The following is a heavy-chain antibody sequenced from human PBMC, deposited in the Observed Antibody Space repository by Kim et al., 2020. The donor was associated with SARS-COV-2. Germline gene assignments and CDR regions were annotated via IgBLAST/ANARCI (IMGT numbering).Heavy chain of an antibody. J-gene: IGHJ6*02. D-gene: IGHD3-22*01. Sequence: SVKVSCKASGGTFSSYAISWVRQAPGQGLEWMGGIIPIFGTANYAQKFQGRVTITADESTSTANMELSSLRSEDTAVYYCARGSRSFTMIVVVSHTGPPPGYYGMDVWGQGTTVTVSS. CDR1: GGTFSSYA. CDR3: ARGSRSFTMIVVVSHTGPPPGYYGMDV. V-gene: IGHV1-69*13. CDR2: IIPIFGTA.